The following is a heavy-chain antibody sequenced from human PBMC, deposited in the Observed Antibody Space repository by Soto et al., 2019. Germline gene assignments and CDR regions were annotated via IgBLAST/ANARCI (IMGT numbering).Heavy chain of an antibody. V-gene: IGHV4-39*01. Sequence: QLQLQESGPGLVKPSETLSLTCTVSGGSITRNNHYWGWIRQSPGKGLEWIGNILHSGNTNYKPSRKLRVTMSVETSKNQFSLKMNSVTAADTAVSYCARLGSSGWYQGSYFDYWGQGTLVTVSS. J-gene: IGHJ4*02. D-gene: IGHD6-19*01. CDR2: ILHSGNT. CDR1: GGSITRNNHY. CDR3: ARLGSSGWYQGSYFDY.